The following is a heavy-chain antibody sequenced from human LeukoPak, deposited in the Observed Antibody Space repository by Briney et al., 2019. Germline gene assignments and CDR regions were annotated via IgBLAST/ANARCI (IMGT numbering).Heavy chain of an antibody. CDR3: AREPPGY. Sequence: SQTLSLTCTVSDGSVTSGNYYWNWIRQPAGKGLEWIGRIYTNGGASYNPSLKSRVTISIDASKNQFSLKLSSVTGADTAVYYCAREPPGYWGQGILVTVSS. CDR2: IYTNGGA. J-gene: IGHJ4*02. V-gene: IGHV4-61*02. CDR1: DGSVTSGNYY.